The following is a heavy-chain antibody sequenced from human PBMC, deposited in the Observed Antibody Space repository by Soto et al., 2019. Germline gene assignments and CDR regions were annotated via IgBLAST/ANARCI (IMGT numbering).Heavy chain of an antibody. CDR2: IAHDGSEK. V-gene: IGHV3-7*01. D-gene: IGHD7-27*01. CDR3: ASESNAHFDS. J-gene: IGHJ4*02. Sequence: GFLRLSCAVSVLSLSSYWMSWVRQAPGRGLEWVATIAHDGSEKFYVDSVKVRVTISRDNTKNSLYLQTNSLRAEDTALYYCASESNAHFDSWGQRTLVTVSS. CDR1: VLSLSSYW.